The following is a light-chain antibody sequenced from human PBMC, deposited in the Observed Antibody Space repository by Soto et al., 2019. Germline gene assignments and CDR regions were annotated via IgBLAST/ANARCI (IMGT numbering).Light chain of an antibody. CDR1: SSDIGAYDY. CDR2: GVN. CDR3: SSYTDSSNYV. V-gene: IGLV2-14*01. Sequence: QSALTQPASLSGSPGQSITISCTGTSSDIGAYDYVSWFQQHPGKAPKLMISGVNNRPSGVSNRFSGSKSGNTASLTISGLQAEEEADYYCSSYTDSSNYVFGTGTKVTVL. J-gene: IGLJ1*01.